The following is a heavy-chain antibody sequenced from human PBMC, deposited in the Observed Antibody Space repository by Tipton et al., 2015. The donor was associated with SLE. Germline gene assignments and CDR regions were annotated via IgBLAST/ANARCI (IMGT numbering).Heavy chain of an antibody. J-gene: IGHJ3*01. CDR1: GSNFGDYA. CDR3: ARADTSRGAFDV. Sequence: SLRLSCTTSGSNFGDYAMAWVRQGPGKVLEWISFIRINSYGGSKEYAESVRGRFTISRDDSKGIAYLQMTSLKSDDTALYYCARADTSRGAFDVWGQGTMVTVSS. V-gene: IGHV3-49*04. CDR2: IRINSYGGSK.